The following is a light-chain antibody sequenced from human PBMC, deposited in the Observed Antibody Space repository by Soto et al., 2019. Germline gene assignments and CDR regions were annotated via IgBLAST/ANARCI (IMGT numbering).Light chain of an antibody. J-gene: IGKJ3*01. Sequence: EIVLTQSPGTLSLSPGERATLSCRASQSISSSYLAWFQKKPGQAPRLLIYGASSRATGIPDRFSGSGSGTDFTLTISRLEPEDFAVYYCQQYGSPPLFTFGPGTKVDIK. CDR3: QQYGSPPLFT. V-gene: IGKV3-20*01. CDR1: QSISSSY. CDR2: GAS.